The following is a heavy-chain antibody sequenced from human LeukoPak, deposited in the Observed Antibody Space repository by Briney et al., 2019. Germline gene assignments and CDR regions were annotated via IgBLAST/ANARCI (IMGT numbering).Heavy chain of an antibody. D-gene: IGHD3-10*01. CDR1: GFTFSSYW. Sequence: PGGSLRLSCAASGFTFSSYWMHWVRQAPGKGLVWVSRINSDGSRTSYADFVKGRFTISRDNAKNTLYLQMNGLRAEDTAVYYCVELTSMVEHYWGQGTLVTVSS. CDR3: VELTSMVEHY. V-gene: IGHV3-74*01. CDR2: INSDGSRT. J-gene: IGHJ4*02.